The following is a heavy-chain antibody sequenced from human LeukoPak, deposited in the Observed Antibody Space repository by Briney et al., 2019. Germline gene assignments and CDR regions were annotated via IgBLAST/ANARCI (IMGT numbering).Heavy chain of an antibody. CDR3: ALFATMVRGPYYYYMDV. D-gene: IGHD3-10*01. Sequence: ASVKVSCKASGYTFTGYYMHWVRQAPGQGLEWMGIINPSGGSTSYAQKFQGRVTMTRDMSTSTVYMELSSLRSEDTAVYYCALFATMVRGPYYYYMDVWGKGTTVTVSS. V-gene: IGHV1-46*01. CDR2: INPSGGST. CDR1: GYTFTGYY. J-gene: IGHJ6*03.